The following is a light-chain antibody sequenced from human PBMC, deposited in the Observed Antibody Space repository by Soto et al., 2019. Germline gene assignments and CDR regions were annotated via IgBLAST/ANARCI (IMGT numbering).Light chain of an antibody. V-gene: IGKV1-5*03. CDR1: QTISSW. CDR2: EAS. J-gene: IGKJ1*01. CDR3: QQYDSYPWT. Sequence: DIQMTQSPSTLSGSVGDRVTITCRASQTISSWLACYQQKPGKAPKLLIYEASNLETGVPSRFGGSGSGTEFTLIISSLQPDDFATYYCQQYDSYPWTFGQGTKVDIK.